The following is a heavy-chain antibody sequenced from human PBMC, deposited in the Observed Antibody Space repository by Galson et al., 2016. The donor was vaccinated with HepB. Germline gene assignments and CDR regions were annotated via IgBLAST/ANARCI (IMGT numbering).Heavy chain of an antibody. CDR2: INWNGGST. D-gene: IGHD2-15*01. CDR1: GFIFDDYG. CDR3: ARVFCSGGYCYRGYYYGMDV. J-gene: IGHJ6*02. Sequence: SLRLSCAASGFIFDDYGMTWVRQVPGKGLEWVSGINWNGGSTGYADSVKGRFTISRDNAKNSLYLQMNSLRAGDTALYYCARVFCSGGYCYRGYYYGMDVWGQGTTVTVSS. V-gene: IGHV3-20*04.